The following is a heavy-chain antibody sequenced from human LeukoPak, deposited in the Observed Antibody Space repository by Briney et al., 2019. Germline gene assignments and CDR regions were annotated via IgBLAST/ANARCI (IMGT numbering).Heavy chain of an antibody. CDR1: GGSISSSSYY. V-gene: IGHV4-39*01. CDR2: IYYSGST. Sequence: PSETLSLTCTVSGGSISSSSYYWGWIRQPPGKGLEWIGSIYYSGSTYYNPSLKSRVTISVDTSKNQFSLKLSSVTAADTAVYYCARLNARTAMTNFDYWGQGTLVTVSS. D-gene: IGHD5-18*01. CDR3: ARLNARTAMTNFDY. J-gene: IGHJ4*02.